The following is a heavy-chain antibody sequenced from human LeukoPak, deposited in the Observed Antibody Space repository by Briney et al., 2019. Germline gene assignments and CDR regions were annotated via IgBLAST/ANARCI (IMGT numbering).Heavy chain of an antibody. CDR1: GFTFSSYS. Sequence: QPGGSLRLSCAASGFTFSSYSMSWVRQAPGKGLEWVANIKPDGRDTYYVDSVKGRFTISRDNAKNSLYLQMNSLRAEDTAVYYCARLYDCSLYYTRPFDYWGQGTLVTVSS. D-gene: IGHD3-22*01. CDR3: ARLYDCSLYYTRPFDY. J-gene: IGHJ4*02. CDR2: IKPDGRDT. V-gene: IGHV3-7*01.